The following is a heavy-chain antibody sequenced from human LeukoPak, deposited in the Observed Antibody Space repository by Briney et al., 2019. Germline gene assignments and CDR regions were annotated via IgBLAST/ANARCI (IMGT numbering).Heavy chain of an antibody. CDR3: AKDSCESVVTLTGGYYYMDV. V-gene: IGHV3-30*02. J-gene: IGHJ6*03. CDR2: IRYDGSNK. Sequence: AGGSLRLSCAASGFTFSSYGMHWVRQAPGKGLEWVAFIRYDGSNKYYADSVKGRFTISRDNPKNTLYLQMNSLRAEDTAVYYCAKDSCESVVTLTGGYYYMDVWGKGTTVTVSS. D-gene: IGHD4-23*01. CDR1: GFTFSSYG.